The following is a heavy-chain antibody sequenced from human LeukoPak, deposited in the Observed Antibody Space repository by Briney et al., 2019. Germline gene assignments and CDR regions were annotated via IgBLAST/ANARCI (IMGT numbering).Heavy chain of an antibody. CDR1: GGSFSGYS. J-gene: IGHJ5*02. CDR3: ARGRLLMWFDP. Sequence: SETLSLTCAVYGGSFSGYSWSWIRQPPGKGLEWIGEINHSGSTNYNPSLKSRVTISVDTSKKQFSLKLSSVTAAGPALDYCARGRLLMWFDPWGQGTLVTVSS. CDR2: INHSGST. D-gene: IGHD3-16*01. V-gene: IGHV4-34*01.